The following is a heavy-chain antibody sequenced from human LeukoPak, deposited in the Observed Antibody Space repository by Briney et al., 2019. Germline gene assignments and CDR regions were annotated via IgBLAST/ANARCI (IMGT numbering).Heavy chain of an antibody. CDR2: IYTSGST. V-gene: IGHV4-4*07. Sequence: PSETLSLTCTVSGGSISSYYWSWIRQPAGKGLEWIGRIYTSGSTNYNPSLKSRVTMSVDTSKNQFPLKLSSVTAADTAVYYCARGSYSSGWYEIDYWGQGTLVTVSS. CDR3: ARGSYSSGWYEIDY. J-gene: IGHJ4*02. D-gene: IGHD6-19*01. CDR1: GGSISSYY.